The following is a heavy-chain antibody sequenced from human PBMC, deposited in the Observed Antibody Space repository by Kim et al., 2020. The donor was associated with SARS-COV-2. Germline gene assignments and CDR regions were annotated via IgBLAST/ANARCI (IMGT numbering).Heavy chain of an antibody. CDR3: AREDAVGNWCDP. J-gene: IGHJ5*02. CDR2: IHYTGST. Sequence: SETLSLTCSVSAGSMVTHYWSWVRQSPGKGLEWIGDIHYTGSTYYNPSLKSRVTFSIDTSKNQFSLNLNSVIAADTAVYYCAREDAVGNWCDPWGSGTLV. V-gene: IGHV4-59*11. CDR1: AGSMVTHY. D-gene: IGHD1-26*01.